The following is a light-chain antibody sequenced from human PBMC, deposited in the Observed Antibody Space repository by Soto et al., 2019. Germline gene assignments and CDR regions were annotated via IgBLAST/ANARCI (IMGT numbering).Light chain of an antibody. V-gene: IGLV4-69*01. CDR3: QTWGTGIQGV. Sequence: QSVLTQSPSASASLGASVKLTCTLSSGHSSYAIAWHQQQPEKGPRYLMKLNSDGSHSKGDGIPDRFSGSSSGAERYLTISSLQSEDEADYYCQTWGTGIQGVFGGGPKLTGL. CDR1: SGHSSYA. CDR2: LNSDGSH. J-gene: IGLJ3*02.